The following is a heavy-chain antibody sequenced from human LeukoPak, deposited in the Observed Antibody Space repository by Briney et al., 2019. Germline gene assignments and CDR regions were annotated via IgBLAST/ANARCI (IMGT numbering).Heavy chain of an antibody. V-gene: IGHV3-23*01. J-gene: IGHJ3*02. D-gene: IGHD3-22*01. CDR2: ISGSGGST. CDR3: AKVSRGYYDSSGYSLGAFDI. Sequence: PGGSLRFSCAASGFTFSSYAMSWVRQAPGKGLEWVSAISGSGGSTYYADSVKGRFTISRDNSKNTLYLRMNSLRAEDTAVYYCAKVSRGYYDSSGYSLGAFDIWGQGTMVTVSS. CDR1: GFTFSSYA.